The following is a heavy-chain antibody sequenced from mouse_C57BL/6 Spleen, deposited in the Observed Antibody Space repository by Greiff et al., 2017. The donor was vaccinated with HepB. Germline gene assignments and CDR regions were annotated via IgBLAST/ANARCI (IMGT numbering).Heavy chain of an antibody. V-gene: IGHV5-6*01. CDR3: ARPSAQAMYYFDY. J-gene: IGHJ2*01. CDR2: ISSGGSYT. CDR1: GFTFSSYG. Sequence: EVKLVESGGDLVKPGGSLKLSCAASGFTFSSYGMSWVRQTPDKRLEWVATISSGGSYTYYPDSVKGRFTISRDNAKNTLYLQMSILKSEDTAMYYCARPSAQAMYYFDYWGQGTTLTVSS. D-gene: IGHD3-2*02.